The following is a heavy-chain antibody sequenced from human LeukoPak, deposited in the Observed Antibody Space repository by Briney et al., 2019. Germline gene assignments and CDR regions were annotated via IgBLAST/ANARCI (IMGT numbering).Heavy chain of an antibody. CDR2: ILYDGSNE. Sequence: GGSLRLSCAASGFTFSNYDMHWVRQAPGKGLEWVTFILYDGSNEYYADSVKGRFTISRDNAKNSLFLQMDGLRVEDTAMYYCVSTTRSSSRDYWGQGTLVTVSS. CDR3: VSTTRSSSRDY. CDR1: GFTFSNYD. J-gene: IGHJ4*02. V-gene: IGHV3-30*02. D-gene: IGHD2-2*01.